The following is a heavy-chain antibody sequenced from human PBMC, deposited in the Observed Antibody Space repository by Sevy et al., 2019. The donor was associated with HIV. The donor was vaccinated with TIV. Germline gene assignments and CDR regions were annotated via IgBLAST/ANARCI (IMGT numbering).Heavy chain of an antibody. D-gene: IGHD3-10*01. CDR1: GYTFSNYH. J-gene: IGHJ6*02. CDR3: ARERVPMVEGVFITTYYHYGMDV. CDR2: INPNSGGT. Sequence: ASVKVSRKASGYTFSNYHMDWVRQAPGQGLEWMGRINPNSGGTNYAQKFQGRVTMTRDTSIRTAYMELTRLRSDDTAVYYCARERVPMVEGVFITTYYHYGMDVWGQGTTVTVSS. V-gene: IGHV1-2*06.